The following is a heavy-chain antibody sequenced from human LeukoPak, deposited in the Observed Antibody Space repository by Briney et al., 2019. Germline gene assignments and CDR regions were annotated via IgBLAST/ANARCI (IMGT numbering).Heavy chain of an antibody. Sequence: GGSLRLSCAASGFTLDDYAMHWVRHVPGKGLEWVSLISWDGGSTYYADSVKGRFTISRDNSKNSLYLQMNSLRVEDTALYYCGKDAGDSSGYYGDYWGQGTLVTVSS. CDR1: GFTLDDYA. CDR2: ISWDGGST. CDR3: GKDAGDSSGYYGDY. D-gene: IGHD3-22*01. J-gene: IGHJ4*02. V-gene: IGHV3-43D*03.